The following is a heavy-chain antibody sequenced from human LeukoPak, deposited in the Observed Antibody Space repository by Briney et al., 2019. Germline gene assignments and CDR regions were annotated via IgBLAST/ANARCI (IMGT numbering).Heavy chain of an antibody. D-gene: IGHD5-18*01. Sequence: GGSLRLSCAASGFTFSSYGMHWVRQAPGKGLEWVAVISYDGSNKYYADSVKGRFTISRDNSKNTLYLQMNSLRAEDTAVYYCAKVSLGRIQLWSFDYWGQGTLVTVSS. J-gene: IGHJ4*02. V-gene: IGHV3-30*18. CDR3: AKVSLGRIQLWSFDY. CDR1: GFTFSSYG. CDR2: ISYDGSNK.